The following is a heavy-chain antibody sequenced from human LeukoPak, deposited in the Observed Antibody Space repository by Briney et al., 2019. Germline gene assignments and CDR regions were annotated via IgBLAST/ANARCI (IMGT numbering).Heavy chain of an antibody. CDR2: ISSSSSYI. J-gene: IGHJ6*02. CDR1: GFTFSSYS. CDR3: ATMTTVIMGGYYYGMDV. Sequence: PGGSLRLSCAASGFTFSSYSMNWVRQAPGKGLEWVSSISSSSSYIYYADSVKGRFTISRDNAKNSLYLQMNSLRAEDTAVYYCATMTTVIMGGYYYGMDVWGQGTTVTVSS. D-gene: IGHD4-17*01. V-gene: IGHV3-21*01.